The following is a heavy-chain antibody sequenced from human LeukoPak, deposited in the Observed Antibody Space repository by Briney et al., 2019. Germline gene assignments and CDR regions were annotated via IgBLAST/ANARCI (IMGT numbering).Heavy chain of an antibody. V-gene: IGHV4-34*01. CDR3: ARGYITMVRGVLDV. Sequence: PSETLSLTCAVYGGSFSGYYWSWIRQPPGKGLEWIGEINHSGSTNYNPSLKSRVTISVDTSKNQFSLKLSSVTAADTAVYYCARGYITMVRGVLDVWGQGTMVTVSP. J-gene: IGHJ3*01. CDR1: GGSFSGYY. D-gene: IGHD3-10*01. CDR2: INHSGST.